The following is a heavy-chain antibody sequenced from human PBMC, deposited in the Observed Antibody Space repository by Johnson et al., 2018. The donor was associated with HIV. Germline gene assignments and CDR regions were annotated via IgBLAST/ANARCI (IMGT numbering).Heavy chain of an antibody. J-gene: IGHJ3*02. Sequence: VQLVESGGGLVQPGRSLRLSCAASGFTFDDYAMHWVRQAPGQGLEWVSGISWNSGSIGYADSVKGRFPISRDNAKNSLYLQMNSLRAEDTAVYYCATTYSNYVDMYAFDIWGQGTMVTVSS. V-gene: IGHV3-9*01. CDR2: ISWNSGSI. CDR3: ATTYSNYVDMYAFDI. D-gene: IGHD4-11*01. CDR1: GFTFDDYA.